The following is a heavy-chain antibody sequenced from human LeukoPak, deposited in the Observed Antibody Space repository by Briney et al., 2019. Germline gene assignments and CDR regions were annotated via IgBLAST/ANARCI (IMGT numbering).Heavy chain of an antibody. Sequence: PSETLSLTCTVSGGSISSGDYYWSWIRQPPGKGLEWIVYIYYSWSTYYNPSLKSRVTISVDTYKNQFSLKLSSVTAADTAVYYCARGGRITIFGVAADNWFDPWGQGTLVTVSS. V-gene: IGHV4-30-4*08. CDR1: GGSISSGDYY. CDR2: IYYSWST. J-gene: IGHJ5*02. CDR3: ARGGRITIFGVAADNWFDP. D-gene: IGHD3-3*01.